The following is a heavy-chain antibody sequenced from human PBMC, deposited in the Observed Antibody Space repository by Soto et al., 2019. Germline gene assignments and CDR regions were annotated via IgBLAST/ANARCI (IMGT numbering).Heavy chain of an antibody. V-gene: IGHV3-23*01. Sequence: GGSLRLSCTASGFTLQNYAMAWVRQAPGKGLEWVSTLIGGHYGTAYSYSVRGRFTVSRDNSKNCLYLQMNSLGVEDTAMYFCAKGKSTGDIDWFDPWGQGSLVTVSS. CDR2: LIGGHYGT. CDR3: AKGKSTGDIDWFDP. J-gene: IGHJ5*02. CDR1: GFTLQNYA. D-gene: IGHD3-10*01.